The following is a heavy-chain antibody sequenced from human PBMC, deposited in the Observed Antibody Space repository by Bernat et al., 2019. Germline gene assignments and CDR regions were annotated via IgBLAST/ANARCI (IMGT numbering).Heavy chain of an antibody. CDR3: ARDGVGAARDYYYYYGMDV. D-gene: IGHD6-6*01. V-gene: IGHV3-30*03. Sequence: VQLLESGGGVVQPGRSLRLSCAASGFTFSSYGMHWVRQAPGKGLEWVAVISYDGSNKYYADSVKGRFTISRDNSKNTLYLQMNSLRAEDTAVYYCARDGVGAARDYYYYYGMDVWGQGTTVTVSS. CDR1: GFTFSSYG. J-gene: IGHJ6*02. CDR2: ISYDGSNK.